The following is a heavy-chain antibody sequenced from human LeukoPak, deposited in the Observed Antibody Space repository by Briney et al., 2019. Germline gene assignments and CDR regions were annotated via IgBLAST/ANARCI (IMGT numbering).Heavy chain of an antibody. J-gene: IGHJ4*02. CDR2: ISAYNGNT. V-gene: IGHV1-18*01. CDR3: ARDPHGGSYFDY. CDR1: GYTFTSYG. D-gene: IGHD1-26*01. Sequence: ASVKVSCKASGYTFTSYGISWVRQAPGRGLEWMGWISAYNGNTNYAQKLQGRVTMTTDTSTSTAYMELRSLRSDDTAVYYCARDPHGGSYFDYWGQGTLVTVSS.